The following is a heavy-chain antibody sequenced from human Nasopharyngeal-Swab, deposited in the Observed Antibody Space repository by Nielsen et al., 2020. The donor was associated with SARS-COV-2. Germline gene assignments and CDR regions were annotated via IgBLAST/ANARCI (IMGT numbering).Heavy chain of an antibody. Sequence: GGSLRLSCAASGITFSSYAMSWVRQAPGKGLEWVSTISGSGGSTYYADSVKGRFTISRDNSENTLYLQMNSLRDEDTALYYCARDVAIVGATLENWGQGTLVTVSS. D-gene: IGHD1-26*01. CDR3: ARDVAIVGATLEN. V-gene: IGHV3-23*01. J-gene: IGHJ4*02. CDR2: ISGSGGST. CDR1: GITFSSYA.